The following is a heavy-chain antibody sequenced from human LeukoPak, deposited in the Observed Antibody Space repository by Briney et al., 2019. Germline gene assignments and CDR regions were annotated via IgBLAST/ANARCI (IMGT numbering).Heavy chain of an antibody. CDR3: AREVGYSGYDLKGNVDDY. CDR2: ISAYNGNT. Sequence: GASVKVSCKASGYTFTSYGISWVRQAPGQGLEWMGWISAYNGNTNYAQKLQGRVTMATDTSTSTAYMELRSLRSDDTAVYYCAREVGYSGYDLKGNVDDYWGQGTLVTVSS. CDR1: GYTFTSYG. V-gene: IGHV1-18*01. J-gene: IGHJ4*02. D-gene: IGHD5-12*01.